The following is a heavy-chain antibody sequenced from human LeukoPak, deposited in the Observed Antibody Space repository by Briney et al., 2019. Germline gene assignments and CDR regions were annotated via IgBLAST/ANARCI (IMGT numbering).Heavy chain of an antibody. CDR3: ARGSRVVVIPIAFDY. CDR2: INWSSDSI. D-gene: IGHD3-22*01. V-gene: IGHV3-20*04. CDR1: GFTFDDYG. Sequence: GGSLRLSCAASGFTFDDYGMSWVRQAPGKGLEWVSGINWSSDSIGYADSVRGRLTISSDNAKNSLYLQMNSLRDEDTALYYCARGSRVVVIPIAFDYWGQGTLVTVSS. J-gene: IGHJ4*02.